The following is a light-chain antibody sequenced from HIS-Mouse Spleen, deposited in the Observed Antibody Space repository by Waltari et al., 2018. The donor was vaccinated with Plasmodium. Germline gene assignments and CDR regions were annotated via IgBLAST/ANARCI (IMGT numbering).Light chain of an antibody. Sequence: QSPLTQPRSVSGSPGQSVTTSCTGTSSDVGGYNYPSWYQQPPGKAPKLMIYDVSKRPSGVADRFSGYKSGNTASLTSSGLQAEDAADYCCCSYAGSYTYVFGTGTKVTVL. CDR1: SSDVGGYNY. J-gene: IGLJ1*01. CDR3: CSYAGSYTYV. CDR2: DVS. V-gene: IGLV2-11*01.